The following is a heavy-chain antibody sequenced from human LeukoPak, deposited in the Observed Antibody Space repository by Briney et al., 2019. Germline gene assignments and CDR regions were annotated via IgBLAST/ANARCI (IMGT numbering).Heavy chain of an antibody. Sequence: ASVKVSCKASGYTFTGYYMHWVRQAPGQGLEWMGWINPNSGGTNYAQKFQGRVTITADKSTSTAYMELSSLRSEDTAVYYCAKHDSESAFEPWGQGTLVTVSS. CDR2: INPNSGGT. CDR1: GYTFTGYY. V-gene: IGHV1-2*02. J-gene: IGHJ5*02. CDR3: AKHDSESAFEP. D-gene: IGHD2-15*01.